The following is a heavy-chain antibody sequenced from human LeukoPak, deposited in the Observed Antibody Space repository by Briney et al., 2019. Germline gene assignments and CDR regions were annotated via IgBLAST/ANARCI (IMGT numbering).Heavy chain of an antibody. J-gene: IGHJ4*02. CDR2: IWYDGSNK. CDR3: ARESPRSYYFDY. Sequence: PGGSLRLSCAASGFTFSSYGMHWVRQAPGKGLEWVAVIWYDGSNKYYADSVKGRFTISRDNSKNTLYLQMNSLRAEDTAVYYCARESPRSYYFDYWGQGTLVTVSS. D-gene: IGHD1-26*01. V-gene: IGHV3-33*01. CDR1: GFTFSSYG.